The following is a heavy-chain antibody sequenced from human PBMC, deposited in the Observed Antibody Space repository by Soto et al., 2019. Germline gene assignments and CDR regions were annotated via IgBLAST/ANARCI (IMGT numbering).Heavy chain of an antibody. CDR1: GGTFISYA. D-gene: IGHD5-12*01. CDR3: LGWLQFGSAFDV. CDR2: IIPIFGTA. V-gene: IGHV1-69*13. J-gene: IGHJ3*01. Sequence: SVKVSCKATGGTFISYAISWVRQAPGQGLEWMGGIIPIFGTANYAQKFQGRVTITADESTRTAYMELSSLRAEDTAVCYCLGWLQFGSAFDVWGQGTMVTVSS.